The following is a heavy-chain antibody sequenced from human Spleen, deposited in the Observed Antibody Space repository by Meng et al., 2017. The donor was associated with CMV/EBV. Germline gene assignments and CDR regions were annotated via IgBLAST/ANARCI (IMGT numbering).Heavy chain of an antibody. J-gene: IGHJ4*02. CDR3: ARAPGSSLDY. D-gene: IGHD2-2*01. Sequence: QVQLVQSGAEVNNLGASVKFSCKASGYTFTSYYMHWVRQAPGQGLEWMGLINPSGGSTSYAQKFQGRVTMNRDTSTSKVYMELSSLRSEDTAVYYCARAPGSSLDYWGQGTLVTVSS. V-gene: IGHV1-46*01. CDR1: GYTFTSYY. CDR2: INPSGGST.